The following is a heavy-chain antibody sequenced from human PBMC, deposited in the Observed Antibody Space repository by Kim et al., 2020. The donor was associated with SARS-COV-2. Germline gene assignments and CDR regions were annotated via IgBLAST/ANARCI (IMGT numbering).Heavy chain of an antibody. D-gene: IGHD6-13*01. Sequence: TKFSQNFQGGVTFTRDTSATTAYMELNSLRSEDTAVYYCARVYGIAAAIDYWGQGTLVTVSS. CDR3: ARVYGIAAAIDY. V-gene: IGHV1-3*01. J-gene: IGHJ4*02. CDR2: T.